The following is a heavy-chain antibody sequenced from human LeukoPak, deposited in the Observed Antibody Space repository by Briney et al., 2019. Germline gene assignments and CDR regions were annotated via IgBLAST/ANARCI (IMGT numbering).Heavy chain of an antibody. D-gene: IGHD6-19*01. V-gene: IGHV3-48*01. Sequence: GGSLRLSCAASGFTFSSYSMNWVRQAPGKGLEWVPYISSSSSTIYYADSVKGRFTISRDNAKNSLYLQMNSLRAEDTAVYYCARGDSSGWYGGNFDYWGQGTLVTVSS. CDR3: ARGDSSGWYGGNFDY. J-gene: IGHJ4*02. CDR2: ISSSSSTI. CDR1: GFTFSSYS.